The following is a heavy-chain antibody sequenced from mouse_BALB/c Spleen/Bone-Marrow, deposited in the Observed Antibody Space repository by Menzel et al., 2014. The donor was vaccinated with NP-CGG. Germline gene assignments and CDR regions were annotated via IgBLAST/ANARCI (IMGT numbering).Heavy chain of an antibody. V-gene: IGHV1-77*01. CDR3: ARSNSISTATDY. CDR2: IFPGNGST. J-gene: IGHJ2*01. D-gene: IGHD1-2*01. Sequence: VQLQQSGAELVKPGASVKLSCKASGYTFTNYDINWVRQRPEQGLEWIGWIFPGNGSTNYNEKFKGKATLTTYKSFSTAYMQLSRLTSEDSAVYFCARSNSISTATDYWGQGTTLTVSS. CDR1: GYTFTNYD.